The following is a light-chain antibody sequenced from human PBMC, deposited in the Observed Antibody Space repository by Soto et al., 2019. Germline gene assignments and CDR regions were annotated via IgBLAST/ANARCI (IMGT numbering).Light chain of an antibody. CDR1: HGISSA. J-gene: IGKJ4*01. CDR2: DAS. V-gene: IGKV1-13*02. CDR3: QQFNSYPHGLT. Sequence: AIQLTQSPSSLSASVGDRVTITCRASHGISSALAWYQQKPGKAPKLLIYDASSLESGVPSRFSGSGSGTDFTLTISSLQPEDFATYYCQQFNSYPHGLTFGGGTKVEIK.